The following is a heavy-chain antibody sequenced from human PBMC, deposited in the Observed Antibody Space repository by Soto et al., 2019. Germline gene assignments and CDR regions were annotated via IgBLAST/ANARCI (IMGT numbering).Heavy chain of an antibody. CDR2: ISANTGNT. V-gene: IGHV1-18*01. J-gene: IGHJ4*02. D-gene: IGHD1-26*01. CDR1: GYTFTSYG. Sequence: QVQLVQSGAEVKKPGASVKVSCKASGYTFTSYGISWVRQAPGQGLEWMGWISANTGNTNFAQKLQGRVTMTTDTTTSAAYMVLRSLRSDDTAVYYGARDGRYSGSNGGYYFDYWGQGTLVTVSS. CDR3: ARDGRYSGSNGGYYFDY.